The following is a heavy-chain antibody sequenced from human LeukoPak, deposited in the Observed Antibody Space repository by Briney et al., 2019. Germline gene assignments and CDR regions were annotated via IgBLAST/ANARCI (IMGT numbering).Heavy chain of an antibody. CDR3: VKSAGKDGYRDVFDI. Sequence: GGSLRLSCAASGFTFSSHGMHWVRQAPGRGPEWVAFIRYDGNNKDYADSVRGLFTISRDISKSTLYLQMNSLRAEDTAVYHCVKSAGKDGYRDVFDIWGQGTVVSVSS. J-gene: IGHJ3*02. CDR2: IRYDGNNK. CDR1: GFTFSSHG. V-gene: IGHV3-30*02. D-gene: IGHD5-24*01.